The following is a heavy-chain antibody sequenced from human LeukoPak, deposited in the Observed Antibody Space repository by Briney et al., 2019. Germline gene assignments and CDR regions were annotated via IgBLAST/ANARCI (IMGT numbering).Heavy chain of an antibody. CDR3: ARGGASGSHLHWFDP. CDR1: GGSISSGSYY. V-gene: IGHV4-39*07. Sequence: PSETLSLTCTVSGGSISSGSYYWGWIRQPPGKGLEWIGSIFDSGSTYYRPSLKSRVTISRDTSKNQFSLQLSSVTAADTAVYYCARGGASGSHLHWFDPWGQGTLVTVSS. J-gene: IGHJ5*02. CDR2: IFDSGST. D-gene: IGHD3-10*01.